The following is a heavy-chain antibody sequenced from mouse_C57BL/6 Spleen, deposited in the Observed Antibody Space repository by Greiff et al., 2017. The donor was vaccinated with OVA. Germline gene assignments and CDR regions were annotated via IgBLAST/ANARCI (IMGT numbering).Heavy chain of an antibody. Sequence: VQLQQSGAELVMPGASVKLSCKASGYTFTSYWMHWVKQRPGQGLEWIGEIDPSDSYTNYNQKFKGKSTLTVDKSSSTAYMQLSSLTSEDSAVYYCARGDSNYVNFDVWGTGTTVTVSS. D-gene: IGHD2-5*01. CDR2: IDPSDSYT. CDR3: ARGDSNYVNFDV. J-gene: IGHJ1*03. V-gene: IGHV1-69*01. CDR1: GYTFTSYW.